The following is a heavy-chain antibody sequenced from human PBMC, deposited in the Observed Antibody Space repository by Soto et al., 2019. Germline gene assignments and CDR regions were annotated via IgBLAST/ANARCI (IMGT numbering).Heavy chain of an antibody. Sequence: EVQLLESGGGLVQPGRSLRLSCTASGFTFSSHAMNWVRPAPGKGLEWVSGLSDSGDSIYYADSVKGRFTIYRDNSMNTLYLQMNTLRVEDTAVYYCAKVSSSWYAGFFDLWGQGTLVTVSS. V-gene: IGHV3-23*01. D-gene: IGHD6-13*01. CDR1: GFTFSSHA. CDR2: LSDSGDSI. CDR3: AKVSSSWYAGFFDL. J-gene: IGHJ4*02.